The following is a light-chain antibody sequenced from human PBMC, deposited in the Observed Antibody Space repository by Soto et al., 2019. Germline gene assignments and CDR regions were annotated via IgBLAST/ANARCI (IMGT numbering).Light chain of an antibody. CDR3: QQYNSYWGP. V-gene: IGKV1-5*01. CDR1: QSISSW. Sequence: DLQMTHSPSTLSASVGDRVTITCRASQSISSWLAWYQQKPGKAPKLLIYDASSLESGVPSRFSGSGSGTEFTLTISSLQPDDFATYYCQQYNSYWGPFGQGTKVELK. CDR2: DAS. J-gene: IGKJ1*01.